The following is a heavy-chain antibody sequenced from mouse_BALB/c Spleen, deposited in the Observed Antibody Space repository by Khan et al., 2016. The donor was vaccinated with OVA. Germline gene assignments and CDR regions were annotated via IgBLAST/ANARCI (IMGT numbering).Heavy chain of an antibody. D-gene: IGHD2-10*01. J-gene: IGHJ4*01. Sequence: QIQLVQSGPELKKPGETVKISCKASGYTFTKSGMNWVKQAPGKGLKWMGWINTYTGEPTYADDFKGRFAFSLETSASTAYLQFNNLKNEDTATYFCARPPYFSYVMDTWGQGTSVTVSS. CDR3: ARPPYFSYVMDT. CDR2: INTYTGEP. CDR1: GYTFTKSG. V-gene: IGHV9-3-1*01.